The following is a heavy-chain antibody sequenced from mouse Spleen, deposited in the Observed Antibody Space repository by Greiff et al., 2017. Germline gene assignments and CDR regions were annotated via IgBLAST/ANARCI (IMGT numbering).Heavy chain of an antibody. CDR1: GYTFTDYY. V-gene: IGHV1-26*01. D-gene: IGHD2-10*02. CDR3: ARWYGNYGYAMDY. J-gene: IGHJ4*01. CDR2: INPNNGGT. Sequence: EVQLQQSGPELVKPGASVKISCKASGYTFTDYYMNWVKQSHGKSLEWIGDINPNNGGTSYNQKFKGKATLTVDKSSSTAYMELRSLTSEDSAVYYCARWYGNYGYAMDYWGQGTSVTVSS.